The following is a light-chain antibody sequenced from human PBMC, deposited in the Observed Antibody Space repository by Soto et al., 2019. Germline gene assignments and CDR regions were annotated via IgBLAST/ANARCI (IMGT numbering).Light chain of an antibody. Sequence: DMRKSDAPCCLCIFKKNSVTITCRTSQTVSTYLNWYQQKPGKAPRLLIYATSSLQSGVPSTFSGSGSGTDFTLTINSLQPQDFETYYSQQSYSSPMSFGQGTRLEI. V-gene: IGKV1-39*01. CDR3: QQSYSSPMS. CDR2: ATS. J-gene: IGKJ5*01. CDR1: QTVSTY.